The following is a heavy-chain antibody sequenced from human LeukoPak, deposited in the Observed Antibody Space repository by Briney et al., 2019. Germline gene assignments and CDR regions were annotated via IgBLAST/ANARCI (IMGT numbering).Heavy chain of an antibody. Sequence: GGSLRLSCAASGFTFTKCWMTWVRQVPGKGLDWVAHMKPDGSQKYYVDSVKGRFTISSDSAMNSLYLQINSLRAEDTAVYYCARWNNGWDFWGQGTLVTVSS. CDR3: ARWNNGWDF. CDR1: GFTFTKCW. CDR2: MKPDGSQK. V-gene: IGHV3-7*05. D-gene: IGHD1/OR15-1a*01. J-gene: IGHJ4*02.